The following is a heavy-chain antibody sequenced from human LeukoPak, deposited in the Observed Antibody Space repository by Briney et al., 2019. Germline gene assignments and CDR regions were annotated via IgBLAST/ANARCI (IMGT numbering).Heavy chain of an antibody. CDR2: ISGSGDTT. V-gene: IGHV3-23*01. CDR1: GFTFNSYA. D-gene: IGHD7-27*01. CDR3: AKDPFHWGTIYFDY. J-gene: IGHJ4*02. Sequence: GGSLRLSCAASGFTFNSYAMSWVRQAPGKGLEWVSSISGSGDTTFYADSVKGRFTISRDNSKSTLYLQINSLRAEDTAVYYCAKDPFHWGTIYFDYWGQGTLVTVSS.